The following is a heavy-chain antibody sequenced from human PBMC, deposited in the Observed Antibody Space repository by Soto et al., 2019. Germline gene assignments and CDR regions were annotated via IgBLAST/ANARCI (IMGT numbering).Heavy chain of an antibody. V-gene: IGHV3-72*01. Sequence: EVQLVESGGALVQPGGSLRLSCAASGLTFSDHYMDWVRQAPGKGLEWVGRTRSKPNKYTTEYAASVKGRFIISRDDSKNSLYLQMNSLKTEDTAVYYCASLSRGFDSWGQGTLVTVSS. J-gene: IGHJ4*02. D-gene: IGHD3-10*01. CDR2: TRSKPNKYTT. CDR3: ASLSRGFDS. CDR1: GLTFSDHY.